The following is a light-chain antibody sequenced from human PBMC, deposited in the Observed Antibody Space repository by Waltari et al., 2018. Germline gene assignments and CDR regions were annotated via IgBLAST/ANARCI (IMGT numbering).Light chain of an antibody. CDR2: RNN. J-gene: IGLJ3*02. Sequence: QSVLTQPPSASGTPGQRVTISCSGSSSNIGSNYVYWYQQPPGTAPKLPVDRNNQRPSGSPGCFSGTKQCTSASLAISGLRSEDEADDYCAAWDDSLSGPVFGGGTKLTVL. V-gene: IGLV1-47*01. CDR1: SSNIGSNY. CDR3: AAWDDSLSGPV.